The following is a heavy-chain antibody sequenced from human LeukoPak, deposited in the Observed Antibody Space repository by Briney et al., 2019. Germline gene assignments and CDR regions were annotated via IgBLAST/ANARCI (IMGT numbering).Heavy chain of an antibody. D-gene: IGHD6-19*01. J-gene: IGHJ4*02. CDR3: ARVQWLDYFDY. Sequence: ASVKVSCKASGYTFTSYAMHWVRQAPAQRLEWMGWINAGNGNTKYSQKFQGRVTITRDTSASTAYMELSSLRSEDTAVYYCARVQWLDYFDYWGQGTLVTVSS. CDR2: INAGNGNT. CDR1: GYTFTSYA. V-gene: IGHV1-3*01.